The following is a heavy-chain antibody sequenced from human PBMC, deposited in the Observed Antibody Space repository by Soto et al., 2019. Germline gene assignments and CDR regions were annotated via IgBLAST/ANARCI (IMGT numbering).Heavy chain of an antibody. CDR1: GYTFSNYC. V-gene: IGHV5-51*01. CDR3: VRSGTSSGHFSDY. J-gene: IGHJ4*01. CDR2: TYPSDSDT. Sequence: GESLKISCKGSGYTFSNYCIGWVRQMPGEGLEWMGVTYPSDSDTRYSPSFQGQVTISADKSITTAFLQWSSLKASDTAMYYCVRSGTSSGHFSDYWGQGTLVTV. D-gene: IGHD2-8*01.